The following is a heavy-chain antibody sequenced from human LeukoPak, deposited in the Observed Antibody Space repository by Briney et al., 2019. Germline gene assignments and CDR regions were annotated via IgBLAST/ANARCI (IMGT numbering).Heavy chain of an antibody. CDR1: GGTFSSYA. V-gene: IGHV1-69*05. CDR2: IIPIFGTA. D-gene: IGHD4-11*01. Sequence: SVKVSCKASGGTFSSYAISWVRQAPGQGLEWMGGIIPIFGTANYAQKFQGRVTITTDESTSTAYMELSSLRSEDTAVYYCARGDYKGIDAFDIWGRGTMVTVSS. CDR3: ARGDYKGIDAFDI. J-gene: IGHJ3*02.